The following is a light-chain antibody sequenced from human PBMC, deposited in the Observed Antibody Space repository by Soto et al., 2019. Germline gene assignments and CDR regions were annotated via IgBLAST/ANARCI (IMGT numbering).Light chain of an antibody. Sequence: QSALTQPASVSGSPGQSITISCTGTSSDVGGYNYVSWYQHHPGKAPKLIIYDVSNRPSGVSNRFSGSKSGNTASLTISGLQAEDEADYYCSSYTSINTGIFGTGTKVTVL. J-gene: IGLJ1*01. V-gene: IGLV2-14*03. CDR2: DVS. CDR1: SSDVGGYNY. CDR3: SSYTSINTGI.